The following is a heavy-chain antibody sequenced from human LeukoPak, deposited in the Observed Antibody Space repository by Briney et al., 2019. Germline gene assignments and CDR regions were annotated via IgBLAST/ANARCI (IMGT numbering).Heavy chain of an antibody. V-gene: IGHV1-18*01. CDR2: ISAYNGNT. CDR1: GYTFTSYG. D-gene: IGHD3-16*01. Sequence: ASVKVSCKASGYTFTSYGISWVRQAPGQGLEWMGWISAYNGNTNYAQKLQGRVTMTTDTSTSTAYMELRSLRSDDTAVYYCARAPSLTYYDYVWGSYSPDYYGMDVWGQGTTVTVSS. CDR3: ARAPSLTYYDYVWGSYSPDYYGMDV. J-gene: IGHJ6*02.